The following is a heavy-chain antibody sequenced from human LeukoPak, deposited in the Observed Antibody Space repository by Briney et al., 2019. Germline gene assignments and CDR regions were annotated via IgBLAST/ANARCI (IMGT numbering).Heavy chain of an antibody. D-gene: IGHD3-16*02. Sequence: ASETLSLTCTVSSGSINSYYWGWVRQPAGRGLEWIGRIYTTGNNNYNPSLKSRLTMSVDTSKRQFSLNLRSVTAADTAIYYCARQGYTASHYFLDYWRQGTLVTVSS. CDR3: ARQGYTASHYFLDY. CDR1: SGSINSYY. CDR2: IYTTGNN. V-gene: IGHV4-4*07. J-gene: IGHJ4*02.